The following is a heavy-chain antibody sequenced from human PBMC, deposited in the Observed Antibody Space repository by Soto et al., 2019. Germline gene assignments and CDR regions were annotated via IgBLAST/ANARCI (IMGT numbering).Heavy chain of an antibody. CDR1: GFTFSSYS. Sequence: PGGSLRLSCAASGFTFSSYSMNWVRQAPGKGLEWVAVISYDGSNKYYADSVKGRFTISRDNSKNTLYLQMNSLRAEDTAVYYCAKGAYYYDSSGYYYPYYYYGMDVWGQGTXVTVSS. V-gene: IGHV3-30*18. CDR3: AKGAYYYDSSGYYYPYYYYGMDV. CDR2: ISYDGSNK. D-gene: IGHD3-22*01. J-gene: IGHJ6*02.